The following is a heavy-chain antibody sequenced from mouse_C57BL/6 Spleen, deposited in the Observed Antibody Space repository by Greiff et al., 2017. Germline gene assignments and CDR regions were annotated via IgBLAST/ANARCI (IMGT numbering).Heavy chain of an antibody. D-gene: IGHD4-1*02. CDR3: ARAPNWDY. V-gene: IGHV1-82*01. J-gene: IGHJ2*01. CDR2: IYPGDGDT. Sequence: QVQLKESGPELVKPGASVKLSCKASGYAFSSSWMNWVKQRPGKGLEWIGRIYPGDGDTNYNGKFKGKATLTADKSSSTAYMQLSSLTSEDSAVYFCARAPNWDYWGQGTTLTVSS. CDR1: GYAFSSSW.